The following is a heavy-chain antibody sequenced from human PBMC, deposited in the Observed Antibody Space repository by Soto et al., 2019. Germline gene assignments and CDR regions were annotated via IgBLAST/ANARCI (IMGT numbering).Heavy chain of an antibody. CDR1: GYTFTSYC. J-gene: IGHJ4*02. D-gene: IGHD6-13*01. V-gene: IGHV1-18*01. Sequence: ASVKVSCKASGYTFTSYCISWVRQAPGQGLEWMGWISAYNGNTNYAQKLQGRVTMTTDTSTSTAYMELRSLRSDDTAVYYCARDLIGYSSSRAFDYWGQGTLVTVSS. CDR3: ARDLIGYSSSRAFDY. CDR2: ISAYNGNT.